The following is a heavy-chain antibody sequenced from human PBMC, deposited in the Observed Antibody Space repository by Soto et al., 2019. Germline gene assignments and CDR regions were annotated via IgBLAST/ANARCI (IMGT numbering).Heavy chain of an antibody. CDR3: ASRDYNEAFDI. CDR2: VFYSGNT. CDR1: GVSISTYY. Sequence: QVQLQESGPGLVKPSETLSLTCTVSGVSISTYYWTWIRQPPGKGLEWIGQVFYSGNTNYNPTLKRRVTISVDASRNQFSLSLSSVTAADTAMYYCASRDYNEAFDIWGQGTLVTVSS. D-gene: IGHD4-4*01. V-gene: IGHV4-59*01. J-gene: IGHJ3*02.